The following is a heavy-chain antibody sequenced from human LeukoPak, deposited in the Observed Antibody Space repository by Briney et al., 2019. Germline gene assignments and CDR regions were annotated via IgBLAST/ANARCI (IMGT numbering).Heavy chain of an antibody. V-gene: IGHV3-66*01. Sequence: GGSLRLSCAASGFTVSSNYMSWVRQAPGKGLEWVSVIYSGGSTYYADSVKGRFTISRDNSKNTLYLRMNSLRAEDTAVYYCARDSSSMVGAFDYWGQGTLVTVST. CDR3: ARDSSSMVGAFDY. D-gene: IGHD3-10*01. CDR1: GFTVSSNY. J-gene: IGHJ4*02. CDR2: IYSGGST.